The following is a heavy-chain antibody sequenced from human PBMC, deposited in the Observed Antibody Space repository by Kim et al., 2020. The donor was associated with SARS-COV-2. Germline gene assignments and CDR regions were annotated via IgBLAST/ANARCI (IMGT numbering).Heavy chain of an antibody. CDR3: AKVTSGSSGGFEYFQR. V-gene: IGHV3-23*01. D-gene: IGHD6-19*01. Sequence: GGSLRLSCAASGFTFNSYAMSWVRQAPGKGLEWVSGIRQSGGNTEYADSVKGRFSISRDNSKNTLYLQMNRLRAEDTAVYYCAKVTSGSSGGFEYFQRLGQGTLVPVSS. J-gene: IGHJ1*01. CDR2: IRQSGGNT. CDR1: GFTFNSYA.